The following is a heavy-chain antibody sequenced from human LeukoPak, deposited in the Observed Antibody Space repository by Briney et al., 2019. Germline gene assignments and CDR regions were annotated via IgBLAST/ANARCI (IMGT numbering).Heavy chain of an antibody. CDR1: GYTFTGYY. D-gene: IGHD6-19*01. J-gene: IGHJ4*02. Sequence: SVKVSCKASGYTFTGYYMHWVRQAPGQGLEWMGRIIPIFGTANYAQKFQGRVTITTDESTSTAYMELSSLRSEDTAVYYCARDSYSSGWTLFDYWGQGTLVTVSS. CDR3: ARDSYSSGWTLFDY. CDR2: IIPIFGTA. V-gene: IGHV1-69*05.